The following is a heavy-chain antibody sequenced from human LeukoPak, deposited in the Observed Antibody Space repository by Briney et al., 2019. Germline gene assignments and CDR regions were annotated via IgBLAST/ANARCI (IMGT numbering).Heavy chain of an antibody. CDR3: ARLDSDGTGVEY. D-gene: IGHD3-10*01. V-gene: IGHV4-59*08. CDR1: GGSISSYY. J-gene: IGHJ4*02. Sequence: SETLSLTCTVSGGSISSYYWSWIRQPPGKGLEWIGYIYYSGSTNYNPSLKSRVTISVDTSKNQFSLKLSSVTAADTAVYYCARLDSDGTGVEYWGQGTLVTVSS. CDR2: IYYSGST.